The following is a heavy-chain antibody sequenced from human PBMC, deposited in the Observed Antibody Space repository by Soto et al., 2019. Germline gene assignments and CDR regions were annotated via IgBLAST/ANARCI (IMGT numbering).Heavy chain of an antibody. J-gene: IGHJ4*02. CDR2: ISGSGGST. CDR1: GFTFSSYA. CDR3: AKRSSRMRRPGQIDY. Sequence: EVQLLESGGGLVQPGGSLRLSCAASGFTFSSYAMSWVRRAPGKGLEWVSAISGSGGSTYYADSVKGRFTISRDNSKNTLYLQMNSLRAEDTAVYYCAKRSSRMRRPGQIDYWGQGTLVTVSS. V-gene: IGHV3-23*01.